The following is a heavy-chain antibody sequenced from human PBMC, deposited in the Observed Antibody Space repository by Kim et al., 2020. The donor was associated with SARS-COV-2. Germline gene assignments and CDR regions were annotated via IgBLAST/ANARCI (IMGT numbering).Heavy chain of an antibody. CDR2: ISGSGGST. Sequence: GGSLRLSCAASGFTFSSYAMSWVRQAPGKGLEWVSAISGSGGSTYYADSVKGRFTISRDNSKNTLYLQMNSLRAEDTAVYYCAKGCSSSWYWRDYYYYYGMDVWGQGTTVTVSS. V-gene: IGHV3-23*01. J-gene: IGHJ6*02. CDR3: AKGCSSSWYWRDYYYYYGMDV. D-gene: IGHD6-13*01. CDR1: GFTFSSYA.